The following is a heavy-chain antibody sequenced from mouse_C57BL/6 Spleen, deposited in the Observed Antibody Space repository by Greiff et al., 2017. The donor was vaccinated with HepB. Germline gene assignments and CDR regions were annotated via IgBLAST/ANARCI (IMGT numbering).Heavy chain of an antibody. V-gene: IGHV1-15*01. J-gene: IGHJ2*01. D-gene: IGHD1-1*01. Sequence: QVQLKESGAELVRPGASVTLSCKASGYTFTDYEMHWVKQTPVHGLEWIGAIDPETGGTAYNQKFKGKAILTADKSSSTAYMELRSLTSEDSAVYYCTREREDYYSRDYWGQGTTLTVSS. CDR3: TREREDYYSRDY. CDR1: GYTFTDYE. CDR2: IDPETGGT.